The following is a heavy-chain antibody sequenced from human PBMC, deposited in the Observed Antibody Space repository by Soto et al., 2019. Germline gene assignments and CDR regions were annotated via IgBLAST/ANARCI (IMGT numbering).Heavy chain of an antibody. D-gene: IGHD6-13*01. CDR1: GFTFSSYS. CDR2: ISSSSSTI. J-gene: IGHJ6*02. CDR3: ARDGGSYGSSWYSRRDGYYYYYGMDV. Sequence: PGGSLRLSCAASGFTFSSYSMNWVRQAPGKGLEWVSYISSSSSTIYYADSVKGRFTISRDNAKNSLYLQMNSLRDEDTAVYYCARDGGSYGSSWYSRRDGYYYYYGMDVWGQGTTVTVSS. V-gene: IGHV3-48*02.